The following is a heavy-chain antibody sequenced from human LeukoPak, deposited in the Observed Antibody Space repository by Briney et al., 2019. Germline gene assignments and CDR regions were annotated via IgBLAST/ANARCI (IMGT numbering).Heavy chain of an antibody. Sequence: SETLSLTCTVSGGSISSYYWSWIRQPPGKGLEWIGYIYYSGSTYYNPSLKSRVTISINTSKNQFSLKLSSVTAADTAVYYCAREGYTSSQSIDFWGQGTLVTVSS. CDR3: AREGYTSSQSIDF. CDR1: GGSISSYY. V-gene: IGHV4-59*12. J-gene: IGHJ4*02. D-gene: IGHD6-13*01. CDR2: IYYSGST.